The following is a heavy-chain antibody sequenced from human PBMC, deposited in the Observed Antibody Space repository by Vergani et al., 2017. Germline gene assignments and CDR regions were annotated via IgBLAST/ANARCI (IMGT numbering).Heavy chain of an antibody. CDR1: GFTFRIYG. CDR2: IRYDGTKR. V-gene: IGHV3-30*02. J-gene: IGHJ3*02. CDR3: ARGMTTETTDLDGFDI. D-gene: IGHD4-17*01. Sequence: QVQPVESGGGVVQPGGSLRLSCIASGFTFRIYGMHWVRQAPGKGLEWVAFIRYDGTKRFYGDSVKGRFTISRDNSQTTVFLQMNSLRADDSAVYYCARGMTTETTDLDGFDIWGQGTMVSVSS.